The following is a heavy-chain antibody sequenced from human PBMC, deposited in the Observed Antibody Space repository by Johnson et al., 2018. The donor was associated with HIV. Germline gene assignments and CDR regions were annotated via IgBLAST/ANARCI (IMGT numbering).Heavy chain of an antibody. CDR1: GFSFSRYV. Sequence: QVQLVESGGGVVQPGRSLRLSCAASGFSFSRYVMHWVRQAPGKGLEWVAVISDDGSNKYYGDSVKGRFTISRDYSKNTLYLQMNSLRAEDTALYYCAKEWAGFGETHDTVDIWGQGTMVTVSS. CDR3: AKEWAGFGETHDTVDI. V-gene: IGHV3-30-3*01. CDR2: ISDDGSNK. J-gene: IGHJ3*02. D-gene: IGHD3-10*01.